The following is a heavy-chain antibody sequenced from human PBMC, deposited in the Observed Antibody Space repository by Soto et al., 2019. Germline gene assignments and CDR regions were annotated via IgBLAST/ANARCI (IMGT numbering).Heavy chain of an antibody. D-gene: IGHD3-9*01. V-gene: IGHV1-69*06. J-gene: IGHJ6*02. CDR1: GGTFSSYA. Sequence: ASVKVSCKASGGTFSSYAISWVRQAPGQGLEWRGGIIPIFGTANYAQKLQGRVKITADKSKSTAYMELSSLRSDDTAVYYCARDVEYYAILTGYPLYYSYGMDVWGQGTTVTVSS. CDR2: IIPIFGTA. CDR3: ARDVEYYAILTGYPLYYSYGMDV.